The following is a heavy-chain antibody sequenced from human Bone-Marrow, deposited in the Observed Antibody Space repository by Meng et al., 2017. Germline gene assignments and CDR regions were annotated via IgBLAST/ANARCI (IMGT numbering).Heavy chain of an antibody. CDR3: ARDAEVPGIANPYFHY. Sequence: SVKVSCKASGGTFSSYAISWVRQAPGQGLEWMGGIIPIFGTANYAQKFQGRVTITADKSTSTAYMELSSLRSEDTAVYYCARDAEVPGIANPYFHYWGQGTLVTVSS. CDR2: IIPIFGTA. D-gene: IGHD6-13*01. J-gene: IGHJ4*02. CDR1: GGTFSSYA. V-gene: IGHV1-69*06.